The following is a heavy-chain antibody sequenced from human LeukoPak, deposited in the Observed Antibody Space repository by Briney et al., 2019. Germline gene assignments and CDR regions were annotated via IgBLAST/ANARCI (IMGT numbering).Heavy chain of an antibody. V-gene: IGHV3-23*01. Sequence: GGSLRLSCAASGFTFTSYAMGWVRQAPGKGLEWVSTISSSGESTYYAYSVKGRFTISRDNSKNTLYLQMSSLRAEDTAVYYCAKGGSSWSRFDYRGKGTLVTVSS. CDR2: ISSSGEST. CDR3: AKGGSSWSRFDY. CDR1: GFTFTSYA. D-gene: IGHD6-13*01. J-gene: IGHJ4*02.